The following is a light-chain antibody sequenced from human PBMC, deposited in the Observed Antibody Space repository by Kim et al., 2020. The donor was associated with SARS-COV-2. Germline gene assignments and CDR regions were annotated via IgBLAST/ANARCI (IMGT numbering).Light chain of an antibody. CDR3: QSYDSSSVV. J-gene: IGLJ2*01. V-gene: IGLV6-57*03. CDR1: SGSIASNY. Sequence: GNTVTRSCHPSSGSIASNYVQWYQQRPGSAPTTVIYEDNQRPSGVPDRFSGSIDSSSNSASLTISGLKTEDEADYYCQSYDSSSVVFGGGTQLTVL. CDR2: EDN.